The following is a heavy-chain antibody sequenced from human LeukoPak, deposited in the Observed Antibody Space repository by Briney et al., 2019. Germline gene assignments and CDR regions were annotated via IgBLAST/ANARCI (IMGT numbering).Heavy chain of an antibody. Sequence: ASVKVSCKASGYTFTSYAMHWVRQAPGQRLEWMGWINAGNGNTKYSQEFQGRVTITRDTSASTAYMELSSLRSEDMAVYYCARGDVLDYPQPGDNYYFDYWGQGTLVTVSS. D-gene: IGHD4-23*01. V-gene: IGHV1-3*03. CDR3: ARGDVLDYPQPGDNYYFDY. CDR2: INAGNGNT. J-gene: IGHJ4*02. CDR1: GYTFTSYA.